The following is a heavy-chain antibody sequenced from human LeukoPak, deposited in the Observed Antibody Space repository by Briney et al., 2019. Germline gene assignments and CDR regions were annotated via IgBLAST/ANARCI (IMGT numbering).Heavy chain of an antibody. J-gene: IGHJ6*04. CDR1: GFTFSSYG. CDR3: AELGITMIGGV. CDR2: ISSSSSTI. D-gene: IGHD3-10*02. Sequence: GGSLRLSCVASGFTFSSYGMTWVRQAPGKGLEWVSYISSSSSTIYYADSVKGRFTISRDNAKNSLYLQMNSLRAEDTAVYYCAELGITMIGGVWGKGTTVTISS. V-gene: IGHV3-48*04.